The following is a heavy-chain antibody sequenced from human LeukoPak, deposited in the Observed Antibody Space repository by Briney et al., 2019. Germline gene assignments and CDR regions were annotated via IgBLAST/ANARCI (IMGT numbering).Heavy chain of an antibody. Sequence: PGGSLRLSCAASGFTFSSSAMSWVRQAPGKGLEWVSAISNNGGYTYYADSVQGRFTISRDNSKNTLYLQMNSLRAEDTAVYYCAKAVRAYYYDSSGRYYGMDVWGQGTTVTVSS. J-gene: IGHJ6*02. CDR1: GFTFSSSA. D-gene: IGHD3-22*01. V-gene: IGHV3-23*01. CDR2: ISNNGGYT. CDR3: AKAVRAYYYDSSGRYYGMDV.